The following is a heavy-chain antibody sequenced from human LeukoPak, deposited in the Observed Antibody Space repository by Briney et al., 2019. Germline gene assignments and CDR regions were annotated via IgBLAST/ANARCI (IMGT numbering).Heavy chain of an antibody. J-gene: IGHJ3*02. V-gene: IGHV1-2*02. CDR2: INPNSGGT. Sequence: ASVTVSCKASGYTFTDYYMHWVRQAPGQGREGMGWINPNSGGTNYAQKFQGRVTMTRDTSISTAYMELSRLRSDDTAVYCCARAQFCSSGNCYPPRFAFDIWGQGTMVTVSS. CDR1: GYTFTDYY. CDR3: ARAQFCSSGNCYPPRFAFDI. D-gene: IGHD2-15*01.